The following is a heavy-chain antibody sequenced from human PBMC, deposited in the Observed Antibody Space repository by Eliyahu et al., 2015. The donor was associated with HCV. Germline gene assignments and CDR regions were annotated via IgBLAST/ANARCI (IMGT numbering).Heavy chain of an antibody. V-gene: IGHV1-2*02. J-gene: IGHJ6*02. CDR2: MDPNNGGA. D-gene: IGHD3-3*02. CDR1: RXTFNGXY. CDR3: ARDLSFRDRIYGEVISPTNYYAMDV. Sequence: QGQLVQSGAEVKKPGASVKVSCRAXRXTFNGXYIHWVXQAPGQGLEWMGWMDPNNGGANYVEKFQGRVTMTRDTSISTAYMELSRLRSDDTAVYYCARDLSFRDRIYGEVISPTNYYAMDVWGQGTTVTVSS.